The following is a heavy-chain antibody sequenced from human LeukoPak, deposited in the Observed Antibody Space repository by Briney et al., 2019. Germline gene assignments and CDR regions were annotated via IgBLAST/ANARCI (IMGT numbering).Heavy chain of an antibody. J-gene: IGHJ3*02. CDR3: AKASYYYGSGSSWAFDI. CDR2: IYSGGST. V-gene: IGHV3-53*01. Sequence: PGGSLRLSCAASGFTVSSNYMSWVRQAPGKGLEWVSVIYSGGSTYYADSVKGRFTISRDNSKNTLYLQMNSLRAEDTAVYYCAKASYYYGSGSSWAFDIWGQGTMVTVSS. D-gene: IGHD3-10*01. CDR1: GFTVSSNY.